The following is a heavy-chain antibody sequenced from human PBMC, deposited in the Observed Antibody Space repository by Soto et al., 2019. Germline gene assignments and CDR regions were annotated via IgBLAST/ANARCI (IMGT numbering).Heavy chain of an antibody. D-gene: IGHD1-26*01. CDR1: GFTFSSYA. V-gene: IGHV3-23*01. CDR2: ISGSGDST. J-gene: IGHJ4*02. Sequence: EVQLLESGGGLVQPGGSLRLSCAASGFTFSSYAMRWVRQAPGKGLEWVSAISGSGDSTYYADSVKGRFTVSRDNSKNTLYLQMNSLRSEDTAVYYCASLGSGSYYDYWGQGTLVTVSS. CDR3: ASLGSGSYYDY.